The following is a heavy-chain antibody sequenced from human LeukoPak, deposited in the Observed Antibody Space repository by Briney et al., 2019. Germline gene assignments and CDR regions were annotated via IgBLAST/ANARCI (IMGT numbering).Heavy chain of an antibody. J-gene: IGHJ2*01. Sequence: GGSLRLSCAASGFIFHNYSMNWVRQAPGKGLEWVSYMGSRTNTMYYADSVQGRFTISRDNAKNSLYLQMNSLTAEDTAVYYCARFPLVTTLDYQYFDLWGRGTLVIVSS. CDR3: ARFPLVTTLDYQYFDL. CDR2: MGSRTNTM. V-gene: IGHV3-48*01. CDR1: GFIFHNYS. D-gene: IGHD4-17*01.